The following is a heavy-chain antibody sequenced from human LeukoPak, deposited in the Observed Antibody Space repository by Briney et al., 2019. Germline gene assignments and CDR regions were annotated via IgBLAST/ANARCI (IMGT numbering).Heavy chain of an antibody. V-gene: IGHV1-69*05. CDR2: IIPICGTT. CDR3: ACSPGEITATGLYYSYYKDV. CDR1: GGIFSSYA. Sequence: SVKVSCKASGGIFSSYAISWVRQAPGQGLGWMGGIIPICGTTNYAQKFQGSVTLTTDESTSTAYMELSSMRSEDAAVYYCACSPGEITATGLYYSYYKDVWGKGTTVTASS. D-gene: IGHD1-20*01. J-gene: IGHJ6*03.